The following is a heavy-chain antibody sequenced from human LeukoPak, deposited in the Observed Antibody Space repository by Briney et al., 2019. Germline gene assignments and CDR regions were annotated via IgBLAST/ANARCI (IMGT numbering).Heavy chain of an antibody. Sequence: GGSLRLSCVASGFTFSSAAMSWVRQAPGRGLEWVSSIFGTSQMTYYTDSVRGRFTISSDNSKNTLYLQMNSLRGEDTAVYYCAKYGVLARAHYLDFWGQGTLVTVSS. CDR1: GFTFSSAA. CDR3: AKYGVLARAHYLDF. J-gene: IGHJ4*02. V-gene: IGHV3-23*01. CDR2: IFGTSQMT. D-gene: IGHD3-3*01.